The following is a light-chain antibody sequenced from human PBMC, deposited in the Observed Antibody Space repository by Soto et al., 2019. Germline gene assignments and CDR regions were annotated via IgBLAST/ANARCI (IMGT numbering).Light chain of an antibody. Sequence: QSVLTQPASVSGSPGQSITISCTGTSSDVGGYNYVSWYQQHPGKAPKLMIYDVSNRPSGVSNRFSGSKSGNTASLTISGLQAEGEADYYCSSYTSSSTYVVFGGGTQLTVL. CDR1: SSDVGGYNY. J-gene: IGLJ2*01. CDR3: SSYTSSSTYVV. CDR2: DVS. V-gene: IGLV2-14*01.